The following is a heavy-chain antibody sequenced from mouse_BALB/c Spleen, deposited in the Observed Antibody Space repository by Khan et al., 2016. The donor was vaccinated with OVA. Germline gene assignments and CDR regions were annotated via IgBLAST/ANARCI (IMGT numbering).Heavy chain of an antibody. Sequence: QVQLQQSGAVLAKPGASVTMSCKASGYTFTSYWMLWLKHRPGQGLEWIGYINPTSGYTDYNQKFKDKATLTADKSSSTAYMQLSSLTSDDSAVYYCARDRIDYWGQGTTLTVSS. CDR2: INPTSGYT. V-gene: IGHV1-7*01. CDR1: GYTFTSYW. J-gene: IGHJ2*01. CDR3: ARDRIDY.